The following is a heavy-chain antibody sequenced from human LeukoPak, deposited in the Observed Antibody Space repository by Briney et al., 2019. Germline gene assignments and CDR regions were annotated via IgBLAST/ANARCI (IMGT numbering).Heavy chain of an antibody. CDR2: ISWNSGSI. CDR1: GFTFDDYA. V-gene: IGHV3-9*01. Sequence: GRSRRLSCAASGFTFDDYAMHWVRQAPGKGLEWVSGISWNSGSIGYADSVKGRFTISRDNAKNSLYLQMNSLRAEDTALYYCAKDTAPTSLGYGMDVWGQGTTVTVSS. CDR3: AKDTAPTSLGYGMDV. J-gene: IGHJ6*02.